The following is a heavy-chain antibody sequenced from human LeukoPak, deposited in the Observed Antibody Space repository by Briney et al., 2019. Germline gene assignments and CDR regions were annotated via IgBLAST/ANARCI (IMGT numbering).Heavy chain of an antibody. CDR2: IYHSGST. CDR3: ARVPLSSWYYFDY. J-gene: IGHJ4*02. CDR1: GGSISSGGYS. V-gene: IGHV4-30-2*01. D-gene: IGHD6-13*01. Sequence: SRTLSLTCAVSGGSISSGGYSWSWIRQPPGKGLEWIGYIYHSGSTYYNPSLKSRVTISVDRSKNQFSLKLSSVTAADTAVYYCARVPLSSWYYFDYWGQGTLVTVSS.